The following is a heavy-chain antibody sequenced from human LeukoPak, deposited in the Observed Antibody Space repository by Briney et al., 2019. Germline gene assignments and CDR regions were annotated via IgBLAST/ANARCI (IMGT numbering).Heavy chain of an antibody. V-gene: IGHV3-33*06. CDR3: AKNPPSRITMIVARIDY. Sequence: HPGRSLRLSCAASGFTFSSYGMHWVRQAPGKGLEWVAVIWYDGSNQYYADSVKGRFTISRDNSKNTLYLQMNSLRAEDTAVYYCAKNPPSRITMIVARIDYWGQGTLVTVSS. D-gene: IGHD3-22*01. CDR1: GFTFSSYG. CDR2: IWYDGSNQ. J-gene: IGHJ4*02.